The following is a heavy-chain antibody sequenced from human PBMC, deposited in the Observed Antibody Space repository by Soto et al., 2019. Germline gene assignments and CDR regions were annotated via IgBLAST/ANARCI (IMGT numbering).Heavy chain of an antibody. J-gene: IGHJ4*02. V-gene: IGHV1-18*01. D-gene: IGHD3-22*01. CDR2: ISVYNGDT. CDR3: ARAEYYYDSSGYYLLFYFDY. CDR1: GYKFTNFG. Sequence: QVQLVQSGPEVKNPGASVKVSCKASGYKFTNFGIAWIRQAPGQGLEWMGRISVYNGDTTFAQNFQDRVTLTTDTSTSTAYMELRSLRSDDTVVYYCARAEYYYDSSGYYLLFYFDYWGQGTLVTVSS.